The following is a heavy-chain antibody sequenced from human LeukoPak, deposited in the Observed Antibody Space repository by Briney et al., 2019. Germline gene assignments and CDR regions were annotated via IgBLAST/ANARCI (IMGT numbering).Heavy chain of an antibody. D-gene: IGHD4-23*01. CDR2: INPSGGST. V-gene: IGHV1-46*01. Sequence: ASVKVSCKVSGYTFTSYYMHWVRHAPGQGLEWMGIINPSGGSTSYAQKFQGRVTMTRDMSTSTVYMELSSLRSEDTAVYYCARDERSGVIFDYWGQGTLVTVSS. CDR1: GYTFTSYY. J-gene: IGHJ4*02. CDR3: ARDERSGVIFDY.